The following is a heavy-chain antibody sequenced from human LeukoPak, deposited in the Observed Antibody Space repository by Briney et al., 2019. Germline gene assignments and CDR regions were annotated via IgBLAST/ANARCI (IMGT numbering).Heavy chain of an antibody. Sequence: GGSLGRSCAASGFPFSSYSMTWVRQAPGKGLEWVANIKPDGTTKFYVDSVKGRFTISRDNALNSLYLQMNSLRAEDTAIYYCARSIPYGTTWYGRSDYWGQGTLVTVSS. CDR3: ARSIPYGTTWYGRSDY. D-gene: IGHD6-13*01. CDR1: GFPFSSYS. CDR2: IKPDGTTK. J-gene: IGHJ4*02. V-gene: IGHV3-7*03.